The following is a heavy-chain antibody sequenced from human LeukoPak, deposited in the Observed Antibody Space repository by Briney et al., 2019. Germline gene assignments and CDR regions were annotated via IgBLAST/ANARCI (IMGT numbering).Heavy chain of an antibody. D-gene: IGHD4-17*01. CDR2: ISHDGGNE. CDR3: AKAFYGDYLDY. CDR1: GFKFSYYG. J-gene: IGHJ4*02. V-gene: IGHV3-30*18. Sequence: GGSLRLSCGASGFKFSYYGIHWVRQAPDKGLEWVAVISHDGGNEKYADSVKGRFTISRDNSKNTLYLQMNSLRSEDTAVYYCAKAFYGDYLDYWGQGTLVTVSS.